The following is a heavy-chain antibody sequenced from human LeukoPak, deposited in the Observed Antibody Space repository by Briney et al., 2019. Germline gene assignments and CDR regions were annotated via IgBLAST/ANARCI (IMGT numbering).Heavy chain of an antibody. CDR3: TTRVTMVRGVIIGY. CDR2: IRSKANSYAT. J-gene: IGHJ4*02. V-gene: IGHV3-73*01. CDR1: GFTFSGSA. Sequence: PGGSLRLSCAASGFTFSGSAMHWVRQASGKGLEWVGRIRSKANSYATAYAASVKGRFTISRDDSKNTAYLQMNSLKTEDTAVYYCTTRVTMVRGVIIGYWGQGTLVTVSS. D-gene: IGHD3-10*01.